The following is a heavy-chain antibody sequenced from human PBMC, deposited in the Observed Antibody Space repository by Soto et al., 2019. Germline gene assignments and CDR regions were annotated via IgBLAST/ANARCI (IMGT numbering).Heavy chain of an antibody. Sequence: GGSLRLSCAASGFTFSTFALHWVRQAPGEGLEWVALISHDGRIEKYADSVKGRFTISRDHSKNTLHMQMDSLRLEDTGVYYCARDGLPDDFRSGGYWFDPWGQGTQVTVSS. CDR3: ARDGLPDDFRSGGYWFDP. CDR1: GFTFSTFA. J-gene: IGHJ5*02. D-gene: IGHD3-3*01. CDR2: ISHDGRIE. V-gene: IGHV3-30-3*01.